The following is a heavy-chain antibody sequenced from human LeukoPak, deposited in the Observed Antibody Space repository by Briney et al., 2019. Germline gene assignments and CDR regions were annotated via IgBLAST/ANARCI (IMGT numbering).Heavy chain of an antibody. V-gene: IGHV4-4*02. CDR1: GGSISGTNW. CDR2: ISLAGQT. Sequence: SGTLSLTCGVSGGSISGTNWWSWVRQPPGQRLEWIGEISLAGQTNYNPSLNGRVTMSLDKSSNQLSLNLTSVTAADTATYYCSRESGAFCPFGYWGQGTLVIVSS. CDR3: SRESGAFCPFGY. J-gene: IGHJ4*02. D-gene: IGHD1-26*01.